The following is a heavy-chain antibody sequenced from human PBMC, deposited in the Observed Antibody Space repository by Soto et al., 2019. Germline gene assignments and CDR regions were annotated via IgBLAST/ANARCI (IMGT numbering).Heavy chain of an antibody. J-gene: IGHJ6*02. V-gene: IGHV1-18*04. CDR2: ISAYNGNT. CDR1: GYTFTSYG. Sequence: ASVTVSCKASGYTFTSYGISWVRQAPGQGLEWMGWISAYNGNTNYAQKLQGRVTMTTDTSTSTAYMELRSLRSDDTAVYYCARHSSSWRYYYYGMDVWGQGTTVTVS. CDR3: ARHSSSWRYYYYGMDV. D-gene: IGHD6-13*01.